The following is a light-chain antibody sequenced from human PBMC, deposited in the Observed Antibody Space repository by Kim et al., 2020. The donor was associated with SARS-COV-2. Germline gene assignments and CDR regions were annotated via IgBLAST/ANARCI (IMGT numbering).Light chain of an antibody. CDR3: QQYGTSAYT. J-gene: IGKJ2*01. CDR2: GSS. Sequence: EIVLTQSPGTLSLSPGERATLSCRASQSVSSRFLAWDQQTPGPPPRLLSYGSSSSAAGIADRCSGSWSGTDFTLTISRLYPEDFAVYYGQQYGTSAYTFGEETELEI. CDR1: QSVSSRF. V-gene: IGKV3-20*01.